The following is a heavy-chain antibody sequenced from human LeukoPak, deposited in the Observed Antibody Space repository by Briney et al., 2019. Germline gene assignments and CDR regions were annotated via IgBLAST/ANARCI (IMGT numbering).Heavy chain of an antibody. Sequence: SETLSLTCAVSGGSISSSNWWSWVRQPPGKGLEWIGEIYHSGSTNYNPSLKSRVTISVDKSKNQFSLKLSSVTAADTAVYYCARLYGDYLLGFDYWGQGTLVTVSS. V-gene: IGHV4-4*02. CDR1: GGSISSSNW. CDR3: ARLYGDYLLGFDY. D-gene: IGHD4-17*01. J-gene: IGHJ4*02. CDR2: IYHSGST.